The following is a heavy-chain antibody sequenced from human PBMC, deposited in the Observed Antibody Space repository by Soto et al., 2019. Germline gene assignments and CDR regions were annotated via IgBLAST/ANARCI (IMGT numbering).Heavy chain of an antibody. D-gene: IGHD3-22*01. CDR1: GFTFSSYG. CDR3: AKSHFSGWLSDDADY. CDR2: ISYDGSNK. J-gene: IGHJ4*02. Sequence: GGSLRLSCAASGFTFSSYGMHWVRQAPGKGLEWVAVISYDGSNKYYADSVKGRFTISRDNSKNTLYLQMNSLRAEDTAVYYCAKSHFSGWLSDDADYWGQGTLVTVSS. V-gene: IGHV3-30*18.